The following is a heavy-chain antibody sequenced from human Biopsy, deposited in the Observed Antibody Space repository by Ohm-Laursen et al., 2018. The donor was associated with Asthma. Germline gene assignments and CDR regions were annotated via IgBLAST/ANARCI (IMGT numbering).Heavy chain of an antibody. V-gene: IGHV4-34*01. CDR3: ARGPPVDRED. CDR1: GGSFSAYY. D-gene: IGHD5-24*01. J-gene: IGHJ4*02. Sequence: TLSLTCAVYGGSFSAYYWSWIRQPPGKGLEWIAEINHSGSTNYNPSLKSRVTISVDTSKNQFSLKLSSVTAADTAVYYCARGPPVDREDWGQGTLVTVSS. CDR2: INHSGST.